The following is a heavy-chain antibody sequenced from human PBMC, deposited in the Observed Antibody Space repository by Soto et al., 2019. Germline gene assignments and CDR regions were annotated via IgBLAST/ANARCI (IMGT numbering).Heavy chain of an antibody. CDR3: ATEVSGYKF. CDR2: IDPVFGRT. CDR1: GDTFINFA. D-gene: IGHD5-12*01. Sequence: ASVKVSCKASGDTFINFAINWVRQAPGQGLEWMGGIDPVFGRTNYAQRFRGRVTITADTSTSTGYMELSSLRSDDTAVYYCATEVSGYKFWGQGTQVTVSS. J-gene: IGHJ4*02. V-gene: IGHV1-69*06.